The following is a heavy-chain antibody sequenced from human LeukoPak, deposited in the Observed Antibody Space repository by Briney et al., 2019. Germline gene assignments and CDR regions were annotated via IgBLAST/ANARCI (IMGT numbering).Heavy chain of an antibody. J-gene: IGHJ4*02. CDR3: ARHYCSSTSCYGPLGAPFDY. CDR2: IYPGDSDT. CDR1: GYSFTSYW. D-gene: IGHD2-2*01. V-gene: IGHV5-51*01. Sequence: GESLKISCKGSGYSFTSYWIGWVRQMPGKGLEWMGIIYPGDSDTRYSPSFQGQVTISADKSISTACLQWSSLKASDTAMYYCARHYCSSTSCYGPLGAPFDYWGQGTLVTVSS.